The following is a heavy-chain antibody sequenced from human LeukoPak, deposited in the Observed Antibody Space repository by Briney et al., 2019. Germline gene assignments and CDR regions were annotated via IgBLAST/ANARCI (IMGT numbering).Heavy chain of an antibody. CDR2: ISDSGGST. CDR1: GFTFNSYA. CDR3: ARDRAYAFDN. V-gene: IGHV3-23*01. J-gene: IGHJ3*02. Sequence: QTGGSLRLSCAASGFTFNSYAMGWVRQTPGKGLEWVSVISDSGGSTYYADSVEGRFTFSRDNAKNTLYLQMNSLRAEDTAVYYCARDRAYAFDNWGQGTMVTVSS. D-gene: IGHD3-10*01.